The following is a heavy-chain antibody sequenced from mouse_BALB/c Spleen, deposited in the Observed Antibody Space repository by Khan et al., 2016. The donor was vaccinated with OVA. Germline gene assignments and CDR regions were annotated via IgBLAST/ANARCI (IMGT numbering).Heavy chain of an antibody. CDR3: ARGGYGSLAY. CDR2: INPNNGRA. V-gene: IGHV1S81*02. Sequence: QVQLQQPGAELVKPGASVKLSCKASGYTFTSYWMHWVKQRPGQGLEWIGYINPNNGRAHQNEKFKSKATLTVDKSSSTAYMQLSSLTSEDSAVHYCARGGYGSLAYWGQGTLVTFSA. CDR1: GYTFTSYW. J-gene: IGHJ3*01. D-gene: IGHD2-10*02.